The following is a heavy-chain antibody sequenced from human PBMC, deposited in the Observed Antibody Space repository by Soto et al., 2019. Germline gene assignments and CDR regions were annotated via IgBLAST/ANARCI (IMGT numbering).Heavy chain of an antibody. CDR1: GYTFTGYY. CDR3: ARGSSGYGHPFYY. D-gene: IGHD5-12*01. Sequence: QVQLVQSGAEVKKPGASVKVSCKASGYTFTGYYMHWVRQAPGQGLEWMGWINPNSGGTTYAQKFLGWVTVTRDPSISTAYMELSRLRSDDTAVYYCARGSSGYGHPFYYCGQGTMVTVSS. V-gene: IGHV1-2*04. CDR2: INPNSGGT. J-gene: IGHJ4*02.